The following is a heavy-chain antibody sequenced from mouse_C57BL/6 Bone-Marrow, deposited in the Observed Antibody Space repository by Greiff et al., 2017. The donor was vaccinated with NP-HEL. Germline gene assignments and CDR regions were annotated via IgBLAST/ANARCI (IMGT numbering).Heavy chain of an antibody. V-gene: IGHV1-61*01. Sequence: QVQLQQPGAELVRPGSSVKLSCKASGYTFTSYWMDWVKQRPGQGLEWIGNIYPSDSETNYNQKFKDKATLTVDKSSSTAYMQLSSLTSEDSAVYYCAREGIYYYGSSNYFDYWGQGTTLTVSS. D-gene: IGHD1-1*01. CDR1: GYTFTSYW. CDR3: AREGIYYYGSSNYFDY. CDR2: IYPSDSET. J-gene: IGHJ2*01.